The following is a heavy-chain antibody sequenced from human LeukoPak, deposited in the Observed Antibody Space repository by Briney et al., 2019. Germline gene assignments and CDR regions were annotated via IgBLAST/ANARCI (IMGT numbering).Heavy chain of an antibody. J-gene: IGHJ6*03. CDR2: INTNTGNP. Sequence: ASVKVSCKASGYTFTSYAMNWVRQAPGQGLEWMGWINTNTGNPTYAQGFTGRFVFSLDTSVSTAYLQISSLKAEDTAVYYCARGHDILTGYYSRYYYYMDVWGKGTTVTVSS. CDR1: GYTFTSYA. D-gene: IGHD3-9*01. V-gene: IGHV7-4-1*02. CDR3: ARGHDILTGYYSRYYYYMDV.